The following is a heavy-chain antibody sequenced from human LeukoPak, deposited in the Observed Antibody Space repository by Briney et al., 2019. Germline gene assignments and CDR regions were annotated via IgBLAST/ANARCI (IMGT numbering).Heavy chain of an antibody. Sequence: SGTLSLTCMVSGGSLTSYYWSWIRQPPPKGVERIGYITYSEEMRNTKPNFRPAFKNRLTMSLNTSTNHFSLNLTSVTAADSAVYYCARGRAGIDRWGQGTLVTVSS. CDR2: ITYSEEMRNTKP. J-gene: IGHJ5*02. D-gene: IGHD6-19*01. CDR1: GGSLTSYY. CDR3: ARGRAGIDR. V-gene: IGHV4-59*01.